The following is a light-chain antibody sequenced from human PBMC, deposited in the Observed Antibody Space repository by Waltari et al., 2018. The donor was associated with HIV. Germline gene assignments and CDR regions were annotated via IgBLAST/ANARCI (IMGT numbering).Light chain of an antibody. J-gene: IGLJ2*01. CDR2: DNN. V-gene: IGLV1-51*01. CDR1: SSHIGSRS. Sequence: QSVLTQPPAVSAAPGQKVTISCSGSSSHIGSRSVSWYQHLPGTAPKLLIYDNNERPSDIPDRFSGSRSGTSATLAITGLQTGDEADYYCVTWDHSLSSVLFGGGTKLTV. CDR3: VTWDHSLSSVL.